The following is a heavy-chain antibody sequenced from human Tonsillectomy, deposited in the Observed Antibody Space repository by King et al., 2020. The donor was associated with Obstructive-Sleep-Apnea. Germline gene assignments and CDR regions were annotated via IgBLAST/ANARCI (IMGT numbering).Heavy chain of an antibody. J-gene: IGHJ4*02. V-gene: IGHV4-34*01. D-gene: IGHD1-20*01. CDR2: INHSGRT. CDR1: GGSVSADY. Sequence: VQLQQWGAGLLKPSETLSLTCAVYGGSVSADYWNWIRQPPGKGLEWLGEINHSGRTNYNPSLKSRVTMSVDTSKNQLSLKLSSVTAADTAVYYCARLWNDTTNRLITGFDYWGQGTLVTVSS. CDR3: ARLWNDTTNRLITGFDY.